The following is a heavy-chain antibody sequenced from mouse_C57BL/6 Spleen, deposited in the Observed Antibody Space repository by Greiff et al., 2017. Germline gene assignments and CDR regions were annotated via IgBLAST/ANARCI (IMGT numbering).Heavy chain of an antibody. J-gene: IGHJ4*01. CDR1: GYAFSSYW. CDR3: ARTYHYYAMDY. V-gene: IGHV1-80*01. CDR2: IYPGDGDT. Sequence: VMLVESGAELVKPGASVKISCKASGYAFSSYWMNWVKQRPGKGLEWIGQIYPGDGDTNYNGKFKGKATLTADKASSTAYMQLSSLTSEDSAVYFCARTYHYYAMDYWGQGTSVTVSS.